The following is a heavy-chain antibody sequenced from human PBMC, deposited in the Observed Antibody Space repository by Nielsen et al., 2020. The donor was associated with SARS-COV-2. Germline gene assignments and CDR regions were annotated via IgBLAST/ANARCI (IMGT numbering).Heavy chain of an antibody. D-gene: IGHD3-10*01. V-gene: IGHV4-30-4*01. CDR2: IYYSGST. Sequence: SETLSLTCTVSGGSISSGDYYWSWIRQPPGQGLEWIGYIYYSGSTYYNPSLKSRVTISVDTSKNQFSLKLSSVTAADTAVYYCARVGRFGELLADYWGQGTLVTVSS. CDR1: GGSISSGDYY. J-gene: IGHJ4*02. CDR3: ARVGRFGELLADY.